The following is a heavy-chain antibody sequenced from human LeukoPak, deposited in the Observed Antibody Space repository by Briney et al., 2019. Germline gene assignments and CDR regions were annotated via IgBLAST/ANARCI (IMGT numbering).Heavy chain of an antibody. D-gene: IGHD3-10*02. J-gene: IGHJ3*02. CDR2: VSGSGGTT. CDR3: IKVIMFAFDI. Sequence: GGSLRLSCAASGFSFSDYYMTWIRQAPGKGLEWVSAVSGSGGTTHYADSVKGRFTISRDNSKNTMYLQMNSLRAEDTAVYFCIKVIMFAFDIWGQGTMVTVSS. V-gene: IGHV3-23*01. CDR1: GFSFSDYY.